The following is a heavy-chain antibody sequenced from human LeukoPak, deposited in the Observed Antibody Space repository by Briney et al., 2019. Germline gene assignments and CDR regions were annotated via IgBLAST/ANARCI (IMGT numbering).Heavy chain of an antibody. V-gene: IGHV3-30-3*01. CDR2: ISYDGSNK. Sequence: GGSLRLSCAASGFTFSSYAMHWVRQAPGKGLEWVAVISYDGSNKYYADSVKGRFTISRDNSKNTLYLQMNSLRAEDTAVYYCARKAGYSYGYEFDYWGQGTLVTVSS. CDR3: ARKAGYSYGYEFDY. CDR1: GFTFSSYA. D-gene: IGHD5-18*01. J-gene: IGHJ4*02.